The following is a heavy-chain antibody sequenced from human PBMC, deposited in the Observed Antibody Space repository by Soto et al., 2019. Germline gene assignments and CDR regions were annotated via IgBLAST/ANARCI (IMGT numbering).Heavy chain of an antibody. Sequence: EVQLVESGGGLVQPGGSLRLSCAASGFTFSNYNMNWVRQAPGKGLEWVSYISSSSSYIYYADSVKGRFTISRDNAKNSLYLQMNSLRAEDTAVYYCASSYSGSYYDYWGQGTLVTVSS. D-gene: IGHD1-26*01. J-gene: IGHJ4*02. CDR2: ISSSSSYI. CDR3: ASSYSGSYYDY. V-gene: IGHV3-21*05. CDR1: GFTFSNYN.